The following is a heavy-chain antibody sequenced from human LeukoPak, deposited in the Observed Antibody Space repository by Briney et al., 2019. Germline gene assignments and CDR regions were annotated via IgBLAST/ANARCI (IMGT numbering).Heavy chain of an antibody. V-gene: IGHV3-48*03. CDR3: ARDYYLDY. Sequence: GGSLRVSCAASGFTFSSYEVNWVRQAPGKGQEWLSYIRSGGSTIYSADSVKGRFTISRDNDTNSLFLQMNSLRAEDTAVYYCARDYYLDYWGQGTLVTVSS. CDR1: GFTFSSYE. CDR2: IRSGGSTI. J-gene: IGHJ4*02.